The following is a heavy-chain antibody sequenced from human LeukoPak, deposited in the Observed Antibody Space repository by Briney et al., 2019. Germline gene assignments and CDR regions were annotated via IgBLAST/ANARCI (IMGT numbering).Heavy chain of an antibody. V-gene: IGHV3-53*01. CDR1: GFTVSSNY. CDR3: AKEVYGSGGFDY. CDR2: IYSGGST. Sequence: GGSLRLSCAASGFTVSSNYMSRVRQAPGKGLEWVSVIYSGGSTYYADSVKGRFTISRDNSKNTLHLQMNSLRAEDTAVYYCAKEVYGSGGFDYWGQGTLVTVSS. D-gene: IGHD3-10*01. J-gene: IGHJ4*02.